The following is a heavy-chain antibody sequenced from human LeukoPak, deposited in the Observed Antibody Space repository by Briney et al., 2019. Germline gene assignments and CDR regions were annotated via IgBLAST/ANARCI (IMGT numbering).Heavy chain of an antibody. D-gene: IGHD5-12*01. J-gene: IGHJ4*02. Sequence: SETLSLTCTVYGGSSIGYYKIWIRQPPGTGLEWIGEINHSGSTNYNPSLKSRVTISVATSKNQFSLKLSSVTAADTAVYYCARLLRGYSGYEIADYWGQRTLVTVSS. CDR1: GGSSIGYY. CDR2: INHSGST. CDR3: ARLLRGYSGYEIADY. V-gene: IGHV4-34*01.